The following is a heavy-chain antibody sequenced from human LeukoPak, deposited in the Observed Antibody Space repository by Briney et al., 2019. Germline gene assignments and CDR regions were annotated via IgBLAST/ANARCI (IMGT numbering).Heavy chain of an antibody. J-gene: IGHJ4*02. CDR3: ARAIRELPYYFDY. CDR2: ISPILGTA. D-gene: IGHD1-26*01. CDR1: GVSLRSYA. Sequence: GASVKVSCKASGVSLRSYAMSWVRQAPGQGLEWMGGISPILGTAKYAQKFQGKVTITADESTNTAYMELSSLRSQDTAVYYCARAIRELPYYFDYWGQGTLVAVSS. V-gene: IGHV1-69*13.